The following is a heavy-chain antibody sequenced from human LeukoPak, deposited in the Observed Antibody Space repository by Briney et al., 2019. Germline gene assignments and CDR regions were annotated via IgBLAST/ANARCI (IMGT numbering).Heavy chain of an antibody. Sequence: PGGSLNLSCAASGFTFSSYAMTWVRQAPGKGLEWVSAISGSGGATYYADSVKGRFTISRDNSKNSLYLQMNSLRAEDTAVYYCARMVGGYCSGGSCPYYYYYGMDVWGQGTTVTVSS. J-gene: IGHJ6*02. CDR1: GFTFSSYA. CDR3: ARMVGGYCSGGSCPYYYYYGMDV. V-gene: IGHV3-23*01. D-gene: IGHD2-15*01. CDR2: ISGSGGAT.